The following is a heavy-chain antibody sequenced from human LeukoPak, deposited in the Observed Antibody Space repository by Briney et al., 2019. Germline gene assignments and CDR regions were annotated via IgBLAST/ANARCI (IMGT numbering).Heavy chain of an antibody. D-gene: IGHD5-24*01. CDR3: ARGRPGWLHKAFDI. Sequence: SETLSLTCTVSGGSIRGYYWSWIRQPPGKGLEYIGYIYYSGITNYNPSLKSRVTISVDTSKNQFSLKLSSVTAADTAVYYCARGRPGWLHKAFDIWGQGTMVTVSS. CDR2: IYYSGIT. CDR1: GGSIRGYY. V-gene: IGHV4-59*12. J-gene: IGHJ3*02.